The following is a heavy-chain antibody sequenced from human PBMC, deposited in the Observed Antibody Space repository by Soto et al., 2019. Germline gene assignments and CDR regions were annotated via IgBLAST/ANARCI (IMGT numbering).Heavy chain of an antibody. CDR2: MYYSGST. Sequence: QVQLQESGPGLVKPSETLSLSCSVSGGSISGHYWSWVRQPPGKGLEWIGYMYYSGSTNYHPSLKSRVTISVDTSKNHFSLRLTSVTAADTAVYYCARGPYYDLIWNYYFMDVWGKGTTVTVSS. CDR3: ARGPYYDLIWNYYFMDV. CDR1: GGSISGHY. V-gene: IGHV4-59*08. D-gene: IGHD3-16*01. J-gene: IGHJ6*03.